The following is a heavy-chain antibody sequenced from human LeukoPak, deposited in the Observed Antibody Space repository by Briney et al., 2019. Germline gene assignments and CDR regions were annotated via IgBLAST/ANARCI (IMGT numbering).Heavy chain of an antibody. Sequence: PGGSLRLSCAASGFTFSSYGMHWVRQAPGKGLEWVSAISGSGGSTYYADSVKGRFTISRDNSKNTLYLQMNSLRAEDTAVYYCAKDPQQGYYGSGSYYQDYWGQGTLVTVSS. CDR2: ISGSGGST. J-gene: IGHJ4*02. D-gene: IGHD3-10*01. V-gene: IGHV3-23*01. CDR3: AKDPQQGYYGSGSYYQDY. CDR1: GFTFSSYG.